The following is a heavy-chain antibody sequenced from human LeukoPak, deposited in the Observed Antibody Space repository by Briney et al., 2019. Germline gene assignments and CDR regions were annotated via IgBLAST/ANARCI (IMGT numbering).Heavy chain of an antibody. D-gene: IGHD6-13*01. V-gene: IGHV3-53*01. J-gene: IGHJ4*02. CDR3: ARATAVGAAAGHFDY. Sequence: GGSLRLSCAASGFTVSSNYMSWVRQAPGKGLEWVSVIYSGGSTYYADSVKGRFTISRDNSKNTLYLQMNSLRAEDTAAYYCARATAVGAAAGHFDYWGQGTLVTVSS. CDR2: IYSGGST. CDR1: GFTVSSNY.